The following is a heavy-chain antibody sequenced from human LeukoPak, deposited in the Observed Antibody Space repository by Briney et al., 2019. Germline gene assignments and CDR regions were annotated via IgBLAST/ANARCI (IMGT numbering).Heavy chain of an antibody. J-gene: IGHJ3*02. CDR1: GYTFTSYG. V-gene: IGHV1-18*01. CDR3: ARAGYYDSSGSEESNDAFDI. D-gene: IGHD3-22*01. Sequence: ASVKVSCKASGYTFTSYGISWVRQAPGQGLEWMGWISAYNGNTNYAQKLQGRVTMTTDTSTSTAYMELRSLRSDDTAVYYCARAGYYDSSGSEESNDAFDIWGQGSMVTVSS. CDR2: ISAYNGNT.